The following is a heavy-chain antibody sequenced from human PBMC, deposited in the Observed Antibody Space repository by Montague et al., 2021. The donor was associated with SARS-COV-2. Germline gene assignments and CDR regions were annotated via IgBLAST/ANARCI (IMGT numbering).Heavy chain of an antibody. D-gene: IGHD5-18*01. Sequence: SETLSLTCTVTGGPISGSSDYWGWIRQSPGKGLEWIASVYYSGNTYYXPSLKSRLTISVDTSKNQFSLKLNSVTAADTALYYCARREYSYGWGDWGQGTLVTDSS. CDR2: VYYSGNT. V-gene: IGHV4-39*01. CDR1: GGPISGSSDY. CDR3: ARREYSYGWGD. J-gene: IGHJ4*02.